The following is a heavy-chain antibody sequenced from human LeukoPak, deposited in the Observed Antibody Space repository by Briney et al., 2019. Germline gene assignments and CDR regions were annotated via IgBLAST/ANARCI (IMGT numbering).Heavy chain of an antibody. CDR1: GFTFDNYG. CDR3: AIPTCSGSGYCSTSAPSHT. D-gene: IGHD2-2*03. CDR2: ISGSGGRT. V-gene: IGHV3-23*01. J-gene: IGHJ3*01. Sequence: GGSLRLSCAASGFTFDNYGIGWVRQAPGKGLEWVSGISGSGGRTYYADSVKGRFTISRDNSKNTLFLQLNSLGVEDTATYYCAIPTCSGSGYCSTSAPSHTWSQATIVTVSS.